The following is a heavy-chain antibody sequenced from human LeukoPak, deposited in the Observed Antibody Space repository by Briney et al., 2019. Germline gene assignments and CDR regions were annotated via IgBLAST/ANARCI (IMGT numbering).Heavy chain of an antibody. CDR2: INHSGST. Sequence: ASETLSLTCAVYGGSFSGYYWSWIRQPPGKGLEWIGEINHSGSTNYNPSLKSRVTISVDTSKNQFSLKLGSVTAADTAVYYCARSSAGIKPPRRLSYWGQGTLVTVSS. CDR1: GGSFSGYY. V-gene: IGHV4-34*01. D-gene: IGHD2-15*01. J-gene: IGHJ4*02. CDR3: ARSSAGIKPPRRLSY.